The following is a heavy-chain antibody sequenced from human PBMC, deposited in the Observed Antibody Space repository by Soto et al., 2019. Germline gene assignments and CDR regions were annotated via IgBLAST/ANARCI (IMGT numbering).Heavy chain of an antibody. D-gene: IGHD3-22*01. CDR1: GDSMNNADYF. V-gene: IGHV4-30-4*01. J-gene: IGHJ4*02. CDR3: ARDRAHFYESSGRLDL. CDR2: ISYSGSP. Sequence: TLSLTCSVSGDSMNNADYFWTWIRQPPGKGLQWIGYISYSGSPFYNTSLKTRLTMSVDTSKKQFSVRLRSVTAADTAVYYCARDRAHFYESSGRLDLWGQGMLVTVSS.